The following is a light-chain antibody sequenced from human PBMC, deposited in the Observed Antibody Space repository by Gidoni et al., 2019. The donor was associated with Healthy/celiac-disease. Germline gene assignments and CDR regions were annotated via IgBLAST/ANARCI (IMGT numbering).Light chain of an antibody. J-gene: IGLJ1*01. CDR3: SSYTSSSTGV. V-gene: IGLV2-14*03. CDR1: SSDVGGYNY. CDR2: DVS. Sequence: QSALTQPASVSGSPGQSITIFCTGTSSDVGGYNYVSWYQQHPGKAPKLMMYDVSNRPSGVSNRFSGSKSGNTASLTISGLQAEDEADYYCSSYTSSSTGVFGTGTKVTVL.